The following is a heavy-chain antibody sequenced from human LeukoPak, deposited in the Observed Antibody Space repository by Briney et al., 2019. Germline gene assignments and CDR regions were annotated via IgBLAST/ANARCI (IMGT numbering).Heavy chain of an antibody. J-gene: IGHJ4*02. Sequence: ASVKVSCKASGYTFTSYYMHRVRQAPGQGLEWMGIINPSGGSTSYAQKFQGRVTMTRDTSTSTVYMELSSLRSEDTAVYYCARAGYCSGGSCYGALDYWGQETLVTVSS. V-gene: IGHV1-46*01. CDR2: INPSGGST. CDR1: GYTFTSYY. D-gene: IGHD2-15*01. CDR3: ARAGYCSGGSCYGALDY.